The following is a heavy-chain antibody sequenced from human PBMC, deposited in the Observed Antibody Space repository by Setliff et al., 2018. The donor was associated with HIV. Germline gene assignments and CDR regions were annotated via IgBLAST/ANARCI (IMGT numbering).Heavy chain of an antibody. CDR3: ARYDYGDFDY. V-gene: IGHV4-59*12. J-gene: IGHJ4*02. CDR2: IYYSGST. CDR1: GGSISSYY. D-gene: IGHD4-17*01. Sequence: ATETLSLTCKVSGGSISSYYWSWIRQPPGKGLEWIGYIYYSGSTNYNPSLRSRVTISVDTSKNQFSLNLSSVTAADTAVYYCARYDYGDFDYWGQGTPVTVS.